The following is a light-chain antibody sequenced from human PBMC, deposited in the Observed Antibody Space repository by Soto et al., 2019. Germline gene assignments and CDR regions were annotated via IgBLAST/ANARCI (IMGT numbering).Light chain of an antibody. CDR2: EVS. CDR3: SSYTSSTTPVV. V-gene: IGLV2-14*01. J-gene: IGLJ2*01. Sequence: QSSLTQPASVSGSPGQSITISCTGTSSDVGGYNYVSWYQQYPGKAPKFLIYEVSKRPSGVSNRFSGSKSGNPASLTISGLQAEDEADYYCSSYTSSTTPVVFGGGTKLPVL. CDR1: SSDVGGYNY.